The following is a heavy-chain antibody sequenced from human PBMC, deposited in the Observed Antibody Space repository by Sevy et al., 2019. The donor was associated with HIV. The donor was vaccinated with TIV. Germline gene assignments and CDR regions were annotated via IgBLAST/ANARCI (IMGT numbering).Heavy chain of an antibody. CDR2: ISSSSSYI. CDR1: GFTFSSYS. J-gene: IGHJ5*02. CDR3: ARKRFGYGSGSNWFDP. V-gene: IGHV3-21*01. Sequence: GGSLRLSCAASGFTFSSYSMNWVRQAPGKGLEWVSSISSSSSYIYYADSVKGRFTISRDNAKNSLYLQMNSLRAEDTAVYYCARKRFGYGSGSNWFDPWSQGTLVTVSS. D-gene: IGHD3-10*01.